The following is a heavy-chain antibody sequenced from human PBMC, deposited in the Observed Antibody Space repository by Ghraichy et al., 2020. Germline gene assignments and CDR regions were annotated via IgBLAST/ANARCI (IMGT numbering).Heavy chain of an antibody. J-gene: IGHJ5*02. CDR1: GFTFSTYV. CDR3: AKSGDNDDAGCYH. V-gene: IGHV3-23*01. D-gene: IGHD3-9*01. Sequence: GGSLRLSCAASGFTFSTYVFNWVRQAPGEGLEYVSSISPDGRYTYYADSVKGRFTISRGNSRGTLYLEMNGLRAEDTAIYYCAKSGDNDDAGCYHWGQGTLVTVSS. CDR2: ISPDGRYT.